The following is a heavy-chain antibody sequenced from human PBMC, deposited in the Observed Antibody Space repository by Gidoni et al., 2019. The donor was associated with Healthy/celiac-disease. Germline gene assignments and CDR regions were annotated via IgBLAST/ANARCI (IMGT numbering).Heavy chain of an antibody. V-gene: IGHV3-23*01. D-gene: IGHD6-19*01. Sequence: EVQLLESGGGLVQPGGSLRLSCAASGFPFRSYAMSWGRQAPGKGLEWVSAIGGSGGSTYYAGSVKGRFTISRDNSKNTLYLQMNSLRAEDTAVYYCAKVSAVAGTSFPELDYYYMDVWGKGTTVTVSS. CDR3: AKVSAVAGTSFPELDYYYMDV. CDR2: IGGSGGST. J-gene: IGHJ6*03. CDR1: GFPFRSYA.